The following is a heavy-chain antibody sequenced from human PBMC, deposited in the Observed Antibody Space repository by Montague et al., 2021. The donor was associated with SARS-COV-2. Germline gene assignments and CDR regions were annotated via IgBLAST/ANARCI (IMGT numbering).Heavy chain of an antibody. CDR1: GFTLSSYE. CDR2: ISSSGSTI. J-gene: IGHJ4*02. V-gene: IGHV3-48*03. CDR3: AREQPYNWNYDRPHFDY. Sequence: SLRLSCAASGFTLSSYEMNWVRQAPGKGLEWVSYISSSGSTIYYXDSLKARFTISRDNAKNSLYLQMNSLRAEDTAVYYCAREQPYNWNYDRPHFDYWGQGTLVTVSS. D-gene: IGHD1-7*01.